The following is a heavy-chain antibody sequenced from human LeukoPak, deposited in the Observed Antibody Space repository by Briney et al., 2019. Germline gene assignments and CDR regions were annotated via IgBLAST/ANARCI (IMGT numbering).Heavy chain of an antibody. CDR2: IYSSGGT. V-gene: IGHV3-66*01. D-gene: IGHD6-19*01. J-gene: IGHJ4*02. CDR1: GFTVSNNY. Sequence: GGSLRLTCAASGFTVSNNYMSWVRQAPGKGLEWVSVIYSSGGTYYADSVKGRFTISRDNSKNTLYLQMNSLSAEDTAVYYCARDSSGPLYWGQGTLVTVSS. CDR3: ARDSSGPLY.